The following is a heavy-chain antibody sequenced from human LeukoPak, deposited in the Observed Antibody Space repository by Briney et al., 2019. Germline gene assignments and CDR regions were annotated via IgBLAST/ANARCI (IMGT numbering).Heavy chain of an antibody. D-gene: IGHD3-10*01. CDR3: AKDRTHITMVRGVMGYYGTDV. CDR1: GFTFSSHG. J-gene: IGHJ6*04. V-gene: IGHV3-30*18. Sequence: GGSLRLSCAASGFTFSSHGMHWVRQAPGKGLEWVAVISYDGSNKYYADSVKGRFTISRDNSKNTLYLQMNSLRAEDTAVYYCAKDRTHITMVRGVMGYYGTDVWGKGTTVTVSS. CDR2: ISYDGSNK.